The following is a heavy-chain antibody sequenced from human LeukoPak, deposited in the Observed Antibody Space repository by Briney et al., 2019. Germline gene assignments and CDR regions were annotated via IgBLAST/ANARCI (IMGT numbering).Heavy chain of an antibody. D-gene: IGHD1-1*01. CDR1: GVSISSGSYY. J-gene: IGHJ3*02. Sequence: SETLSLTCTVSGVSISSGSYYWSWIRQPAGKGLEWIGRIYTSGSTNYNPSLKSRVTISVDTSKNQFSLKLSSVTAADTAVYYCATGTTGTAAFDIWGQGTMVTVSS. V-gene: IGHV4-61*02. CDR2: IYTSGST. CDR3: ATGTTGTAAFDI.